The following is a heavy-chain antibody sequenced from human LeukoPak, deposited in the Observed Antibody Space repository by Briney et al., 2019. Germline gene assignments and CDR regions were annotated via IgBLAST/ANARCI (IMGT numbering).Heavy chain of an antibody. CDR1: GCTFSDYY. J-gene: IGHJ4*02. CDR2: ISSSGSTI. CDR3: ARDEGYCSGGSCYSNY. D-gene: IGHD2-15*01. V-gene: IGHV3-11*04. Sequence: GGSLRLSCADSGCTFSDYYMSWIRQAPGKGLEWVSYISSSGSTIYYADSVKGRFTISRDNAKNSLYLQMNSLRAEDTAVYYCARDEGYCSGGSCYSNYWGQGTLVTVSS.